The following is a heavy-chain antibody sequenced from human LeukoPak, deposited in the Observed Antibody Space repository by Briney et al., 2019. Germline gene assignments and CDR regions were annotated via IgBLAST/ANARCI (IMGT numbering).Heavy chain of an antibody. CDR1: GGSISSFY. CDR3: ASGGYSGYAFDY. V-gene: IGHV4-59*01. J-gene: IGHJ4*02. CDR2: IYYSGIT. Sequence: PSETLSLTCTVSGGSISSFYWSWIRQPPRKGLQWIGYIYYSGITRYNPSLKSRVTISVDTSKNQFSLKLSSVTAADTAVYYCASGGYSGYAFDYWGQGILVTGSS. D-gene: IGHD5-12*01.